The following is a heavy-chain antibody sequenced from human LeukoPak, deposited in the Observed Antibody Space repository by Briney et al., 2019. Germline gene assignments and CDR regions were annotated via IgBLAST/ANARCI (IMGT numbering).Heavy chain of an antibody. D-gene: IGHD6-6*01. Sequence: SETLSLTCTVSGGSISSSSYYWGWIRQPPGKGLEWIGSIYYSGSTYYNPSLKSRVTISIDTSKNQFSLKLSSVTAADTAVYYCARADGAYSSSAYWGQGTLVTVSS. J-gene: IGHJ4*02. CDR1: GGSISSSSYY. CDR3: ARADGAYSSSAY. V-gene: IGHV4-39*07. CDR2: IYYSGST.